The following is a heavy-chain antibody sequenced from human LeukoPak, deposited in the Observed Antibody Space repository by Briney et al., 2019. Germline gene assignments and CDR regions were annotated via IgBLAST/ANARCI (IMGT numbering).Heavy chain of an antibody. J-gene: IGHJ4*02. D-gene: IGHD3-10*01. CDR1: GYTFTSYG. V-gene: IGHV1-46*01. Sequence: GASVKVSCKASGYTFTSYGISWVRQAPGQGLEWMGIINPSGGSTSYAQKFQGRVTMTRDTSTSTVYMELSSLRSEDTAVYYCARDLSNYYGSGSYGGGDYWGQGTLVTVSS. CDR2: INPSGGST. CDR3: ARDLSNYYGSGSYGGGDY.